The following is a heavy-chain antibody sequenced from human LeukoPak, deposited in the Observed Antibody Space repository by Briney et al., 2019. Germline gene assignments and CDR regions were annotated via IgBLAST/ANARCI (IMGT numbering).Heavy chain of an antibody. V-gene: IGHV4-59*01. CDR1: GGSIGTYY. CDR3: ARGLNYYDSSGYLDY. CDR2: IYYNGNT. J-gene: IGHJ4*02. Sequence: SETLSLTCTVSGGSIGTYYWSWIRQPPGKGLEWIGYIYYNGNTNYNPSLKSRVTISVDTSKKQFSLKLSSVTAADTAVYYCARGLNYYDSSGYLDYWGQGTLVAVSS. D-gene: IGHD3-22*01.